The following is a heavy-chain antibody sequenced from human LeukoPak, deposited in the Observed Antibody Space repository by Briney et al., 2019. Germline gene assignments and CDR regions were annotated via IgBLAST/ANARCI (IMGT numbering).Heavy chain of an antibody. D-gene: IGHD2-15*01. CDR2: IKQDGSEK. CDR3: ARRIRSDYYYGMDV. V-gene: IGHV3-7*01. CDR1: GFTFSGYW. Sequence: PGGSLRLSCAASGFTFSGYWMSWVRQAPGKGLKWVANIKQDGSEKYYVDSVKGRFTISRDNAKKSLYLQMNSLRAEDTAVYYCARRIRSDYYYGMDVWGQGTTVTVSS. J-gene: IGHJ6*02.